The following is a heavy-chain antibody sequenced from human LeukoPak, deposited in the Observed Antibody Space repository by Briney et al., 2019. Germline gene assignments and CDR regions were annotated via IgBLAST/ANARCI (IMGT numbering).Heavy chain of an antibody. CDR1: GYIFTNYL. Sequence: GESLKISCKGSGYIFTNYLIGWVRQLPGKGLEWIGIIYPGDSDTKYSPSFQGQVTISAAKSISTAYLQWSSLKASDTAMYYCARAGYCSGGSCYSRGAFDIWGQGTMVTVSS. CDR2: IYPGDSDT. D-gene: IGHD2-15*01. V-gene: IGHV5-51*01. J-gene: IGHJ3*02. CDR3: ARAGYCSGGSCYSRGAFDI.